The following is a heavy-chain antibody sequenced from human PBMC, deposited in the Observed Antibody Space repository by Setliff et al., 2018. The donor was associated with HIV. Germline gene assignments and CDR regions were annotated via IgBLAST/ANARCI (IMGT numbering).Heavy chain of an antibody. Sequence: PGGSLRLSCAASGFTFTSYWISWVRQAPGMGPEWVANMKGDGTETSYADSVRGRFTISRDNAKNSAYLQMNSLRAEDTAVYYCARDQRPFGFNFWGQGTMVTVSS. D-gene: IGHD3-10*01. J-gene: IGHJ3*01. CDR1: GFTFTSYW. CDR3: ARDQRPFGFNF. CDR2: MKGDGTET. V-gene: IGHV3-7*03.